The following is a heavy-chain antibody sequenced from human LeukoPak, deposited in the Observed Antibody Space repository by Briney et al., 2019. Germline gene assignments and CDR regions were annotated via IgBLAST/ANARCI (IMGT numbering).Heavy chain of an antibody. CDR3: AKDQYSSGWYNWFDP. CDR1: GFTFSSYA. D-gene: IGHD6-19*01. CDR2: ISGSGGST. V-gene: IGHV3-23*01. J-gene: IGHJ5*02. Sequence: PGGSLRLSCAASGFTFSSYAMSWVRQAPGKGLEWVSAISGSGGSTYYADSVKGRFTISGDNSKSTLYLQMNSLGAEDTAVYYCAKDQYSSGWYNWFDPWGQGTLVTVSS.